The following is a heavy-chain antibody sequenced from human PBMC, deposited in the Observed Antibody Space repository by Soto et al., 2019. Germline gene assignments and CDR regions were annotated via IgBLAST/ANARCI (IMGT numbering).Heavy chain of an antibody. Sequence: SETLSLTCTVSGGSIRDYFWTWIRQPPGKGLEWIGYIYYSGRTNYNPSLKSRVSMSRDTSTTTIYMELSSLTSEDTAVYYCARGNYGSGTYFAAFDFWGQGTMVTVSS. CDR1: GGSIRDYF. V-gene: IGHV4-59*01. CDR2: IYYSGRT. CDR3: ARGNYGSGTYFAAFDF. D-gene: IGHD3-10*01. J-gene: IGHJ3*01.